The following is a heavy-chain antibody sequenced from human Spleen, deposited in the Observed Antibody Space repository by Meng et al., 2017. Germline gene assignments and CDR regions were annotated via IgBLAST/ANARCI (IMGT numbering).Heavy chain of an antibody. CDR3: TTAGPYGDYDFDYYYYGMDV. CDR1: GFTVSTYA. D-gene: IGHD4-17*01. CDR2: IKSKTDGGTT. V-gene: IGHV3-15*01. Sequence: GESLKISCAASGFTVSTYAMSWVRQAPGKGLEWVGRIKSKTDGGTTDYAAPVKGRFTISRDDSKNTLYLQMNSLKTEDTAVYYCTTAGPYGDYDFDYYYYGMDVWGQGTTVTVSS. J-gene: IGHJ6*02.